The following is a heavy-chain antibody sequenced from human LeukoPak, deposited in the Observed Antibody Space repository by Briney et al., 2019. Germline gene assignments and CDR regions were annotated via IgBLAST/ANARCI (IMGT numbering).Heavy chain of an antibody. V-gene: IGHV3-23*01. Sequence: GGSLRLSCAASGFSFGSYAMSWVRQAPGKGLEWVSEISGSVSGSGDSAHYADSVKGRFTISRDNSKKTLFLQMNSLRAEDTAVYYCAKGKVNHDGALDIWGQGTVVTVSS. D-gene: IGHD3-16*01. J-gene: IGHJ3*02. CDR3: AKGKVNHDGALDI. CDR2: ISGSVSGSGDSA. CDR1: GFSFGSYA.